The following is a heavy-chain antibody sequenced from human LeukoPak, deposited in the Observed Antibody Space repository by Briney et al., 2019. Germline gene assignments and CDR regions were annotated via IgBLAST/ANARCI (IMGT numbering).Heavy chain of an antibody. CDR2: ISGSGGST. CDR1: GFTFSSYA. J-gene: IGHJ4*02. D-gene: IGHD3-16*01. Sequence: GGSLRLSCAASGFTFSSYAMSWVRQAPGKRLEWVSAISGSGGSTYYADSVKGRFTISRDNSKNTLYLQMNSLRAEDTAVYYCAKGPGRYLVGEAVNYWGQGTLVTVSS. CDR3: AKGPGRYLVGEAVNY. V-gene: IGHV3-23*01.